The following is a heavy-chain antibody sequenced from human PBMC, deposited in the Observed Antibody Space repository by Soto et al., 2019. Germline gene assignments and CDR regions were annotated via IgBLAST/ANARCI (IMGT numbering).Heavy chain of an antibody. J-gene: IGHJ6*02. CDR1: GYSFTDYH. D-gene: IGHD2-8*01. CDR3: ARGDSTDCSNGVCSFFYNHDMDV. CDR2: INPKSGGT. Sequence: ASLKVSCKASGYSFTDYHIHWVRQAPGQGLEWLGRINPKSGGTSTAQKFQGWVTMTTDTSISTASMELTRLISDDTAIYYCARGDSTDCSNGVCSFFYNHDMDVWGQGTTVTVSS. V-gene: IGHV1-2*04.